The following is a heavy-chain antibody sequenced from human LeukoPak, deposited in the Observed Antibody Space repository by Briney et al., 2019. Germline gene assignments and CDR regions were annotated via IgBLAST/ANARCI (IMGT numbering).Heavy chain of an antibody. J-gene: IGHJ5*02. CDR2: IYYSGST. V-gene: IGHV4-39*07. CDR3: ARVGRHYDSSGYYHNWFDP. Sequence: SETLSLTCTVSGGSISSSSYYWGWIRQPPGKGLEWIGSIYYSGSTYYNPSLKSRVTISVDTSKNQFSLKLSSVTAADTAVYYCARVGRHYDSSGYYHNWFDPWGQGTLVTVSS. CDR1: GGSISSSSYY. D-gene: IGHD3-22*01.